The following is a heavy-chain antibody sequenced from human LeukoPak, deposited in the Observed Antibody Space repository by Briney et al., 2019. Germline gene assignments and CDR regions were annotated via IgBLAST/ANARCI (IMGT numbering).Heavy chain of an antibody. CDR2: INHSGST. D-gene: IGHD3-9*01. Sequence: SETLSLTCXXYGGSFSGYYWSWIRQPPGKGLEWIGEINHSGSTNYNPSLKSRVTISVDTSKNQLSLKLSSVTAADTAVYYCARVRGRYFDWLSPLRYFDYWGQGTLVTVSS. J-gene: IGHJ4*02. V-gene: IGHV4-34*01. CDR3: ARVRGRYFDWLSPLRYFDY. CDR1: GGSFSGYY.